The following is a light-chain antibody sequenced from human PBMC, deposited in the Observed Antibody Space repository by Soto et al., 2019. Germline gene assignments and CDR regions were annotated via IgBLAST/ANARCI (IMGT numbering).Light chain of an antibody. CDR2: EDN. V-gene: IGLV1-51*02. CDR3: GAWDTSLSGGI. Sequence: QSVLTQPPSVSAAPGQKVTISCSGSSSNIGFDYVSWYQQLPGTAPKLLIYEDNKRPSGIPDRFSGSKSGTSATLDITGLQTGDEADYYCGAWDTSLSGGIFGGGTKLTVL. CDR1: SSNIGFDY. J-gene: IGLJ2*01.